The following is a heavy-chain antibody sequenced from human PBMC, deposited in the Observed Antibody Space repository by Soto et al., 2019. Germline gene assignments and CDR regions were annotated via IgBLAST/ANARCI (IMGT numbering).Heavy chain of an antibody. CDR3: ARGAYGEVAFDI. CDR1: GYTFTTYG. V-gene: IGHV1-18*01. J-gene: IGHJ3*02. Sequence: QVQLVQSGAEVKKPGASVKVSCKASGYTFTTYGITWVRQAPGQGLEWMGWISGHNGNTNYAQKVQGRVTMTTDTSTTTADMEVRSLRSDDTAVYYCARGAYGEVAFDIWGQGTMVTVSS. D-gene: IGHD4-17*01. CDR2: ISGHNGNT.